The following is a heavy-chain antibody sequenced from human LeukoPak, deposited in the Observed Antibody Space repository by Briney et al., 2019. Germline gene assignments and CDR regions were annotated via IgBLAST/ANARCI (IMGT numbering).Heavy chain of an antibody. CDR1: GDTVSSYV. Sequence: ASVKVSCKASGDTVSSYVINWVRQAPGQGLEWMGWINPNSGGTNYAQKFQGRVTMTRDTSISTAYMELSRLRSDDTAVYYCASSGYSSGWYGNDAFDIWGQGTMVTVSS. CDR2: INPNSGGT. D-gene: IGHD6-19*01. CDR3: ASSGYSSGWYGNDAFDI. J-gene: IGHJ3*02. V-gene: IGHV1-2*02.